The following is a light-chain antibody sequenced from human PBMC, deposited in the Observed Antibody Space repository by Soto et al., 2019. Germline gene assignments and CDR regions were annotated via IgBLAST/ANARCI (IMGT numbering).Light chain of an antibody. CDR1: SSDVGGYNY. V-gene: IGLV2-14*01. CDR2: EVS. J-gene: IGLJ2*01. Sequence: QPVLTQPASVSGSPGQSITISCTGTSSDVGGYNYVSWYQQHPGKAPKLMIYEVSNRPSGVSNRFSGSKSGNTASLTISGLQAEDEADYYCISYTSSTTVVFGGGTKLTVL. CDR3: ISYTSSTTVV.